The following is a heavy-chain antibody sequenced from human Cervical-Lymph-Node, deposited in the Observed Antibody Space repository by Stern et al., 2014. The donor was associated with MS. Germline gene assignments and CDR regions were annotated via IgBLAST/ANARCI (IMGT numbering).Heavy chain of an antibody. Sequence: QVQLVQSGAEVKKPGSSVRVSCKASGGTFSSYAISWVRQAPGQGLAWMGGIIPMFGTPKYAQKFQGRVTITADDSTSTAYMEVSSLRSEDTAVYYCASSVGELTPEAVWGQGTTVTVFS. CDR1: GGTFSSYA. J-gene: IGHJ6*02. V-gene: IGHV1-69*01. CDR3: ASSVGELTPEAV. CDR2: IIPMFGTP. D-gene: IGHD3-10*01.